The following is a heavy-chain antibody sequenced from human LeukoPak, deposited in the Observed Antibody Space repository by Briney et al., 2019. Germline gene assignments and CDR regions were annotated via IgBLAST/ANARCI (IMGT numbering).Heavy chain of an antibody. J-gene: IGHJ4*02. Sequence: ASVKVSCKASGYTFTSYGISWVRQAPGQGLEWMGWISAYNGNTNYAQKLQGRVTMTTDTSTSTAYMELRSLRSDDTAVYYCARDTRDIVVVVAAGSFDYWDQGTLVTVSS. CDR1: GYTFTSYG. D-gene: IGHD2-15*01. CDR3: ARDTRDIVVVVAAGSFDY. V-gene: IGHV1-18*04. CDR2: ISAYNGNT.